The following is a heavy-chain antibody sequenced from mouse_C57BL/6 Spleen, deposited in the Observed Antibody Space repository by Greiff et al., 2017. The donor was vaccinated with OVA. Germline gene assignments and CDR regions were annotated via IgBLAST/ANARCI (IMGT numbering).Heavy chain of an antibody. CDR3: ARENPPYYYAMDY. J-gene: IGHJ4*01. V-gene: IGHV5-4*01. Sequence: EVHLVESGGGLVKPGGSLKLSCAASGFTFSSYAMSWVRQTPEKRLEWVATISDGGSYTYYPDNVKGRFTISRDNAKNNLYLQMSHLKSEDTAMYYCARENPPYYYAMDYWGQGTSVTVSS. CDR2: ISDGGSYT. CDR1: GFTFSSYA.